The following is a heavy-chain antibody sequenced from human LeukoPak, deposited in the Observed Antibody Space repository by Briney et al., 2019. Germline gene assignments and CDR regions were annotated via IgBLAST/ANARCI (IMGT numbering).Heavy chain of an antibody. J-gene: IGHJ4*02. CDR2: TYSGGSR. V-gene: IGHV3-66*02. D-gene: IGHD6-19*01. CDR3: ARGGSGWSAPDY. Sequence: GGSLRLSCAASGFTVSSNYMSWVRQAPGKGPEWVSVTYSGGSRYYADSVKGRFTISRDNSKNTLYLQMNSLRAEDTPVYYCARGGSGWSAPDYWGQGTLVTVS. CDR1: GFTVSSNY.